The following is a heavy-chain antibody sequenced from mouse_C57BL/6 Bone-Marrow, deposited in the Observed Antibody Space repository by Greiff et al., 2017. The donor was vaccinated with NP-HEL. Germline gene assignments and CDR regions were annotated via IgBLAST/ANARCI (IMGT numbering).Heavy chain of an antibody. CDR1: GYSFTGYY. Sequence: EVQLQQSGPELVKPGASVKISCKASGYSFTGYYMHWVKQSHGNILDWIGYIYPYNGVSSYNQKFKGKATLTVDKSSSTAYMELRSLTSEDSAVYDCARPYDYGSSYRAMDYWGQGTSVTVSS. J-gene: IGHJ4*01. V-gene: IGHV1-31*01. D-gene: IGHD1-1*01. CDR2: IYPYNGVS. CDR3: ARPYDYGSSYRAMDY.